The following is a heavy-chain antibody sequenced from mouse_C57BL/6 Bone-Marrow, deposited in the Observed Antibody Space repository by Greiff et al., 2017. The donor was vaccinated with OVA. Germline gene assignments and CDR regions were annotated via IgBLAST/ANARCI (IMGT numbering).Heavy chain of an antibody. Sequence: VQLQQSGAELARPGASVKLSCKASGYTFTSYGISWVKQRTGQGLEWIGEIYPRSGNTYYNEKFKGKATLTADKSSSTAYMELRSLTSEDSAVYFCARRWPGCFDVWGTGTTVTVSS. CDR3: ARRWPGCFDV. CDR2: IYPRSGNT. CDR1: GYTFTSYG. D-gene: IGHD2-3*01. V-gene: IGHV1-81*01. J-gene: IGHJ1*03.